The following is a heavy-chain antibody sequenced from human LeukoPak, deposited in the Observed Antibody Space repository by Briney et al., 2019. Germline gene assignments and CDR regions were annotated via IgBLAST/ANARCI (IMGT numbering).Heavy chain of an antibody. V-gene: IGHV1-69*13. CDR2: IIPIFGTA. CDR3: ARVGATGSPILYYFDY. J-gene: IGHJ4*02. D-gene: IGHD1-26*01. CDR1: GYTFTSYG. Sequence: GASVKVSCKASGYTFTSYGISWVRQAPGQGLEWMGGIIPIFGTANYAQKFQGRVTITADESTSTAYMELSSLRSEDTAVYYCARVGATGSPILYYFDYWGQGTLVTVSS.